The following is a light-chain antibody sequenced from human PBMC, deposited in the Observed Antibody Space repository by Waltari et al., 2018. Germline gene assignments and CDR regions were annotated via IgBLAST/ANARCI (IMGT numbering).Light chain of an antibody. V-gene: IGKV2-40*01. CDR3: MQRVDVPWT. CDR2: PLS. J-gene: IGKJ1*01. Sequence: DIVMTQSPLSLPVTPGEPASISCRSSQSLLNSDDGHTYLDWYLQQPGQSPQFLIYPLSCRASGVPDRFSGSGSATDFTLKISRVEAADVGVYYCMQRVDVPWTFGQGTKVEIK. CDR1: QSLLNSDDGHTY.